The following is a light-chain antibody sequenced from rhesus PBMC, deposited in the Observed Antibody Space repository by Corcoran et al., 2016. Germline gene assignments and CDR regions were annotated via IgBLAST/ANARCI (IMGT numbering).Light chain of an antibody. CDR2: GAS. Sequence: EIVLTQAPATLSLSPGERAIVCCRASQSVSSSLAWYQQKPGQAPRLLLYGASTRATGIPDRFTGRGSGTDFTLPISSLGSEDLAVYYCQQYSNLPLTFGGGTKVEIK. CDR1: QSVSSS. V-gene: IGKV3-42*03. CDR3: QQYSNLPLT. J-gene: IGKJ4*01.